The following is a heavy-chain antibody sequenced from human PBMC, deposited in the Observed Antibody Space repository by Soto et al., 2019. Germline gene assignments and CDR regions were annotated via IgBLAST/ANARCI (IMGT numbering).Heavy chain of an antibody. CDR1: GFTFDDYA. CDR2: ISWNSGSI. CDR3: AKDMVRGVIIPIQGFDY. J-gene: IGHJ4*02. V-gene: IGHV3-9*01. Sequence: EVQLVESGGGLVQPGRSLRLSCAASGFTFDDYAMHWVRQAPGKGLEWVSGISWNSGSIGYADSVKGRFTISRDNAKNSLYLQTNSLRAEDTALYYCAKDMVRGVIIPIQGFDYWGQGTLVTVSS. D-gene: IGHD3-10*01.